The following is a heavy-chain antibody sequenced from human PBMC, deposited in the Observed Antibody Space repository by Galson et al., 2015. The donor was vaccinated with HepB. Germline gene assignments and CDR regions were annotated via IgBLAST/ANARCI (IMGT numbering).Heavy chain of an antibody. CDR2: ILYDGSNE. Sequence: SLRLSCAASAFAFRSYPMHWVRQAPGKGLEWVALILYDGSNEYHADSVKGRFTISRDNSRNTLYLQMNSLRAEDTAVYYCAREGHPYCSGTGCYSFDYWGQGTLVTVSS. J-gene: IGHJ4*02. CDR3: AREGHPYCSGTGCYSFDY. V-gene: IGHV3-30-3*01. D-gene: IGHD2-15*01. CDR1: AFAFRSYP.